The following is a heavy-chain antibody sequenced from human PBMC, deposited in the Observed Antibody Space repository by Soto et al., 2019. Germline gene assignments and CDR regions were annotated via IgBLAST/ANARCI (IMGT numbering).Heavy chain of an antibody. CDR1: GGSISSYY. D-gene: IGHD3-3*01. CDR3: ARAYDFWSGPFDY. V-gene: IGHV4-59*01. J-gene: IGHJ4*02. Sequence: QVQLQESGPGLVKPSETLSLTCTVSGGSISSYYWSWIRQPPGKGLEWIGYIYYSGSTNYNPSLKSRVTISVDTSKHPFSLKLSSVTAADTAVYYCARAYDFWSGPFDYWGQGTLVTVSS. CDR2: IYYSGST.